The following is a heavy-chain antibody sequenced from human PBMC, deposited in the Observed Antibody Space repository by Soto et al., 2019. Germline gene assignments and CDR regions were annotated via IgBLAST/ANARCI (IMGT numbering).Heavy chain of an antibody. CDR3: ARVGSSIAVRPLDY. V-gene: IGHV4-39*01. J-gene: IGHJ4*02. Sequence: SETLSLTCTVSGGSITSSSYYWGWIRQPPGKGLEWIGSIYYSGSTYYNPSLKSRVTISLDTSKNQFSLKLSSVTAADTAVYYCARVGSSIAVRPLDYWGQGTLVTVSS. D-gene: IGHD6-6*01. CDR1: GGSITSSSYY. CDR2: IYYSGST.